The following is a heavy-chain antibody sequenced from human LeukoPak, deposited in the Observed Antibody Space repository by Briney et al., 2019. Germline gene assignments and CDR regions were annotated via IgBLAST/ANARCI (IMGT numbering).Heavy chain of an antibody. D-gene: IGHD3-22*01. Sequence: GGSLRLSCAASGFSFSSYAMSWVRQAPGKGLEWVSAISGSGGSTYYADSVKGRFTISRDNSKNTLYLQMNSLRAEDTAMYYCAKGHDSSGYSIDYWGQGTLVTVSS. CDR2: ISGSGGST. V-gene: IGHV3-23*01. CDR3: AKGHDSSGYSIDY. J-gene: IGHJ4*02. CDR1: GFSFSSYA.